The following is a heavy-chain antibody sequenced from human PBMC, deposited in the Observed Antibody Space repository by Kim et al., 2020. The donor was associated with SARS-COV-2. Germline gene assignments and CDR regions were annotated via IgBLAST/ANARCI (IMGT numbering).Heavy chain of an antibody. Sequence: GGSLRLSCAASGFTFSSYSMNWVRQAPGKGLEWVSSISSSSSYIYYADSVKGRFTISRDNAKNSLYLQMNSLRAEDTAVYYCARAHIAAEVRPFDYWGQGTLVTVSS. D-gene: IGHD6-13*01. J-gene: IGHJ4*02. CDR1: GFTFSSYS. CDR2: ISSSSSYI. CDR3: ARAHIAAEVRPFDY. V-gene: IGHV3-21*01.